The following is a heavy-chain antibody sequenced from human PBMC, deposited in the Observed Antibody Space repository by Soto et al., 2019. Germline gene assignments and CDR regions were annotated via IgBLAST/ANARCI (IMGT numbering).Heavy chain of an antibody. CDR3: AKNHWIMATTYFDS. J-gene: IGHJ4*02. Sequence: GGSLRLSCAISGLTLTTYGMSWVRQAPGRGLEWVSGISGSGDDTYYADSVKGRFTISRDNSKHTLYLQMNSLRVDDTAIYYCAKNHWIMATTYFDSWGQGTLVTGS. CDR2: ISGSGDDT. V-gene: IGHV3-23*01. D-gene: IGHD5-12*01. CDR1: GLTLTTYG.